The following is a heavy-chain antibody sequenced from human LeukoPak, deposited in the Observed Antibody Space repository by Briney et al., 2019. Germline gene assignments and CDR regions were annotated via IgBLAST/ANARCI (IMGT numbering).Heavy chain of an antibody. CDR3: AREYGDQGTRNFDY. CDR1: GASISTYF. J-gene: IGHJ4*02. Sequence: SETLSLACTVSGASISTYFWTWIRQPAGKGLEWIGRIYPNGAINYNPSLKSRVTMSVDTSKNQFSLKLISVTAADTAVYYCAREYGDQGTRNFDYWGQGGLVTVSS. CDR2: IYPNGAI. V-gene: IGHV4-4*07. D-gene: IGHD4-17*01.